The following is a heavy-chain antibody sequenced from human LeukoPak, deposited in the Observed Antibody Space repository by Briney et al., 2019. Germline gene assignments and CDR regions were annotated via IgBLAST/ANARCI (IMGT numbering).Heavy chain of an antibody. J-gene: IGHJ4*02. CDR2: IYYSGST. CDR3: ARNPSISSSWYFDY. V-gene: IGHV4-34*01. Sequence: KASETQSLTCAVYGGSFSGYYWTWIRQPPGKGLEWIGSIYYSGSTYYNPSLKSRVTISVDTSKNQFSLKLSSVTAADTAVYYCARNPSISSSWYFDYWGQGTLVTVSS. CDR1: GGSFSGYY. D-gene: IGHD6-13*01.